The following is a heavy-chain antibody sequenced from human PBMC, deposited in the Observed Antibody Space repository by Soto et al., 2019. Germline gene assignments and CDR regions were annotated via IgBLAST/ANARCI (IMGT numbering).Heavy chain of an antibody. V-gene: IGHV1-69*13. Sequence: SVKISCKASGGTFSSYAISWVRQAPGQGLEWMGGIIPIFGTANYAQKFQGRVTITADESTSTAYMELSSLRSEDTAVYYCARDMGAILNWFEPWGEGTLVTVSS. CDR2: IIPIFGTA. CDR1: GGTFSSYA. D-gene: IGHD1-26*01. J-gene: IGHJ5*02. CDR3: ARDMGAILNWFEP.